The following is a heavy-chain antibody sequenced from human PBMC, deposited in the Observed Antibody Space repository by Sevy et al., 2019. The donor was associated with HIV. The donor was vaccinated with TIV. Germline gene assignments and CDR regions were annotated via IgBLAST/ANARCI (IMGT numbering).Heavy chain of an antibody. CDR1: GFTFSTYG. CDR2: ISYDGSNK. CDR3: AKDLSGYRSTWGVSWFGP. Sequence: GGSLRLSCAASGFTFSTYGMHWVRQAPGKGLEWVAVISYDGSNKYYADSVKGRFTISRDNAKNTVYLQMNSLRAEDTAMDYCAKDLSGYRSTWGVSWFGPWGQGTLVTVSS. V-gene: IGHV3-30*18. J-gene: IGHJ5*02. D-gene: IGHD6-13*01.